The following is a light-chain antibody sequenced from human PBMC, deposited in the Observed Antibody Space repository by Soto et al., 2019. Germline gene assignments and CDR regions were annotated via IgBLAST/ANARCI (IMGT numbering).Light chain of an antibody. J-gene: IGKJ5*01. CDR2: DAS. Sequence: DIQMTQSPFTLSASVGDRVTITCRASQSISSWLAWYQQKPGKAPKLLIYDASSLESGVPSRFSGSGSGTEFTLTISSLQPEDFATYYCQQHGQWPITFGQGTRLEIK. CDR1: QSISSW. CDR3: QQHGQWPIT. V-gene: IGKV1-5*01.